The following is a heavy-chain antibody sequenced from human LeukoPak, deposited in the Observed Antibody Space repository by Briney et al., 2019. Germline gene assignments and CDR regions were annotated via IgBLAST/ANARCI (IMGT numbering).Heavy chain of an antibody. CDR1: GGTFSSYA. J-gene: IGHJ3*02. CDR2: IIPIFGTA. V-gene: IGHV1-69*05. D-gene: IGHD2-8*01. Sequence: ASVKVSCKASGGTFSSYAISWVRQAPGQGLEWMGGIIPIFGTANYALKFQGRVTITMDESTSTAYMELSSLRSEDTAVYYCASRSVLMVYAPDAFDIWGQGTMVTVSS. CDR3: ASRSVLMVYAPDAFDI.